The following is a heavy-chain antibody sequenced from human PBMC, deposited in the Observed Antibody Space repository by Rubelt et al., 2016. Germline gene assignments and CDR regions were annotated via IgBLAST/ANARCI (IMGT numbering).Heavy chain of an antibody. CDR2: IYHSGST. CDR1: GYSISSGYY. V-gene: IGHV4-38-2*02. D-gene: IGHD2-21*02. CDR3: AREVYCGGDCYSEDAFDS. J-gene: IGHJ3*02. Sequence: QVQLQESGPGLVKPSETLSLTCTVSGYSISSGYYWGWIRQPPGKGLEWIGSIYHSGSTHYNPSLKSRLTISVDTSKNQLSLKLSSVTAADTAVYYCAREVYCGGDCYSEDAFDSWGQGTMVTVSS.